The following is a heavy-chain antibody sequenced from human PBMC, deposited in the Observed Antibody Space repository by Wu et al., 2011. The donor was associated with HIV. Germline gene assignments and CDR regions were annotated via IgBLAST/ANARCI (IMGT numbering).Heavy chain of an antibody. Sequence: QVQLVQSGAEVKKPGSSVKVSCKASGGTFSSFAISWVRQASGQGLEWMGGIIPKLNAPNYAHKFQGRITISADMSTSTSYLELSSLRSDDTAIYFCARTPAGSPHDYWGQGTLVTVSS. CDR3: ARTPAGSPHDY. J-gene: IGHJ4*02. D-gene: IGHD6-13*01. CDR1: GGTFSSFA. V-gene: IGHV1-69*14. CDR2: IIPKLNAP.